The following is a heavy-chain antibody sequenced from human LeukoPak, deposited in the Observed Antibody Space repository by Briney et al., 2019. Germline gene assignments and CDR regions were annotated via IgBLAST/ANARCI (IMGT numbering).Heavy chain of an antibody. CDR2: ISSSSSYI. J-gene: IGHJ4*02. D-gene: IGHD3-22*01. Sequence: GGSLRLSCAASGFTFSSYSMNWVRQAPGKGLEWVSSISSSSSYIYYADSVKGRFTISRDNAENSLYLQMNSLRAEDTAVYYCARFGSGYYQFDYWGQGTLVTVSS. CDR3: ARFGSGYYQFDY. CDR1: GFTFSSYS. V-gene: IGHV3-21*01.